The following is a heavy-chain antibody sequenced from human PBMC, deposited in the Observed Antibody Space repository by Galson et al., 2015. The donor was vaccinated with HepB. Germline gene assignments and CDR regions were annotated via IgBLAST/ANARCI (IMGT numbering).Heavy chain of an antibody. D-gene: IGHD3-9*01. J-gene: IGHJ3*02. CDR3: AKEGDERYFDWLPKGAFDI. CDR2: ISYDGSNK. Sequence: SLRLSCAASGFTFSSYGMHWVRQAPGKGLEWVAVISYDGSNKYYADSVKGRFTISRDNSKNTLYLQMNSLRAEDTAVYYCAKEGDERYFDWLPKGAFDIWGQGTMVTVSS. CDR1: GFTFSSYG. V-gene: IGHV3-30*18.